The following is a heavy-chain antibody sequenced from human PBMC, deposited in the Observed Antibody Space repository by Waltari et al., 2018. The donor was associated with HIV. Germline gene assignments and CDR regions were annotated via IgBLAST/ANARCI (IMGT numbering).Heavy chain of an antibody. CDR2: IYSGGST. D-gene: IGHD5-18*01. CDR3: ATAQTRGYSYGLYYYYGMDV. V-gene: IGHV3-53*01. CDR1: GFTVSSNY. Sequence: EVQLVESGGGLIQPGGSLRLSCAASGFTVSSNYMSWVRQAPGKGLEWVAVIYSGGSTYYADSVKGRFTISRDNSKNTLYLQMNSLRAEDTAVYYCATAQTRGYSYGLYYYYGMDVWGQGTTVTVSS. J-gene: IGHJ6*02.